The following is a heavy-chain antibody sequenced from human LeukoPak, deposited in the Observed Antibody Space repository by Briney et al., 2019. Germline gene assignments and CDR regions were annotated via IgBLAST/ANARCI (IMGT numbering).Heavy chain of an antibody. CDR1: GYTFTGYY. D-gene: IGHD1-26*01. J-gene: IGHJ4*02. CDR2: INPNSGGT. V-gene: IGHV1-2*06. Sequence: ASVKVSCKASGYTFTGYYMHWVRQAPGQGLEWMGRINPNSGGTNYAQKFQGRVTMTRDTSISTAYMELSRLRSGDTAVYYCARDPLYSGSYSPDYWGQGTLVTVSS. CDR3: ARDPLYSGSYSPDY.